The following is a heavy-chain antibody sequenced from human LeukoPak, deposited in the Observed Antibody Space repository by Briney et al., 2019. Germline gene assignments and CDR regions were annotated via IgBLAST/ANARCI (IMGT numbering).Heavy chain of an antibody. CDR2: IYTSGST. Sequence: WETLSLTCTVSGGSISSYYWSWIRQPAGKGLEWIGRIYTSGSTNYNPSLKSRVTMSVDTSKNQFSLKLSSVTAADTAVYYCARGQIIMESGDWFDPWGQGTLVTVSS. CDR3: ARGQIIMESGDWFDP. D-gene: IGHD3-3*01. CDR1: GGSISSYY. V-gene: IGHV4-4*07. J-gene: IGHJ5*02.